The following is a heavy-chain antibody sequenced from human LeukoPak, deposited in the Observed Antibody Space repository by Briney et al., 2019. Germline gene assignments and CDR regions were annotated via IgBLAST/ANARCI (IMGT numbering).Heavy chain of an antibody. V-gene: IGHV4-31*03. CDR1: GGSICSGGYY. J-gene: IGHJ6*03. D-gene: IGHD4-11*01. CDR2: IYYSGSS. Sequence: SASLSLTCTVSGGSICSGGYYWSWIRQHPGKCLVWIRYIYYSGSSYYNPSLKSRLTISVDTSKNQFSLKLSSVTAADRAVYYCARVDYSGCYYMDVWGKGTTVTVSS. CDR3: ARVDYSGCYYMDV.